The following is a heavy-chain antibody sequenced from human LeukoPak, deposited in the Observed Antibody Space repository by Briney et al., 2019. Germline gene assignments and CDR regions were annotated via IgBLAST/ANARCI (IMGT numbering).Heavy chain of an antibody. CDR3: ASKVGATQRLRYYYGMDV. D-gene: IGHD1-26*01. CDR1: GGTFSSYA. V-gene: IGHV1-69*05. Sequence: ASVKVSCKASGGTFSSYAISWVRQAPGQGLEWMGGIIPIFGTANYAQKFQGRVTITTDESTSTAYMELSSLRSEDTAVYYCASKVGATQRLRYYYGMDVWGQGTTVTVSS. CDR2: IIPIFGTA. J-gene: IGHJ6*02.